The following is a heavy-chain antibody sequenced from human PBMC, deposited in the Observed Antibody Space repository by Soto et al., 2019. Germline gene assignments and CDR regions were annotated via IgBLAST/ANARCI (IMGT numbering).Heavy chain of an antibody. Sequence: QVQLQESGPGLVKPSQTLSLTYTVSGGSISSGGYYWSWIRQHPGKGLEWIGYIYYSGSTYYNPSLKSRVTISVDTSKNQFSLKLSSVTAADTAVYYCARDKISHDYIWGSYRATNAFDIWGRGTMVTVSS. CDR2: IYYSGST. CDR1: GGSISSGGYY. CDR3: ARDKISHDYIWGSYRATNAFDI. J-gene: IGHJ3*02. D-gene: IGHD3-16*02. V-gene: IGHV4-31*03.